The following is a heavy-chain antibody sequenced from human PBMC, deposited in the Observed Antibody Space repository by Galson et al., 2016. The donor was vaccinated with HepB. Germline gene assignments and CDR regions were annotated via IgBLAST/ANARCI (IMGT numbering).Heavy chain of an antibody. CDR3: ARAPLTSYYYGSGRDPTFDN. CDR2: ISAYSCET. J-gene: IGHJ4*02. D-gene: IGHD3-10*01. CDR1: GFMFGSFA. V-gene: IGHV1-18*04. Sequence: SVKVSCKASGFMFGSFAFSWVRQTPGQGLEWMGWISAYSCETKYVEKFQGRLTMTTNTSTTTAYMDPRSLTSDDTAVYFCARAPLTSYYYGSGRDPTFDNWGQGTLVTVS.